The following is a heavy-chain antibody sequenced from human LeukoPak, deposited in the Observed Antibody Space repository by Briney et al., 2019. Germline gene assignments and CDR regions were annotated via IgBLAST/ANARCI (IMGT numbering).Heavy chain of an antibody. D-gene: IGHD6-19*01. J-gene: IGHJ3*02. CDR3: ARGGYASGWIHHSFDI. CDR2: LQSDGTS. V-gene: IGHV4-39*01. CDR1: GGPVRSNRYY. Sequence: PSETLSLTCSVSGGPVRSNRYYWGWIRQSPGKGLVWLGSLQSDGTSDDNPSLESRLTMSVDTFKNHFSLNLRSVTAADTAVYYGARGGYASGWIHHSFDIWGQGTMVTVSS.